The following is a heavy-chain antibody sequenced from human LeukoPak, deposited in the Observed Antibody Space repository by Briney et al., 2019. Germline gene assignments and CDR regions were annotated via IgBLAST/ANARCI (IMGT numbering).Heavy chain of an antibody. V-gene: IGHV3-7*03. CDR3: AKRRSPGSGSYAGTPGDY. D-gene: IGHD1-26*01. J-gene: IGHJ4*02. Sequence: GGSLRLSCAASGFTFSFFWMTWVRQGPGKGLEWVATIKPDGSGTYYVDSVKGRFSISRDNAKTSLYLQMNSLRAEDTAVYYCAKRRSPGSGSYAGTPGDYWGQGTLVTVSS. CDR2: IKPDGSGT. CDR1: GFTFSFFW.